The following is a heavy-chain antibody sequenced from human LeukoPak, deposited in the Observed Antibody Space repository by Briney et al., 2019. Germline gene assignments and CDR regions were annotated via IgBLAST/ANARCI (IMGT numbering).Heavy chain of an antibody. V-gene: IGHV4-39*07. CDR1: GGSISSSSYY. Sequence: SETLSLTCTVSGGSISSSSYYWGWIRQPPGKGLEWIGSIYYSGSTYYNPSLKSRVTISVDTSKNQFSLKLSSVTAADTAVYYCARSTYFDPWGQGTLVTVSS. J-gene: IGHJ5*02. CDR3: ARSTYFDP. CDR2: IYYSGST.